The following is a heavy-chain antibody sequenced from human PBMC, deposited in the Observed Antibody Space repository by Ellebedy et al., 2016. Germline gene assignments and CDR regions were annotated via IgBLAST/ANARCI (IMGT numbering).Heavy chain of an antibody. CDR2: ISAYNGNT. D-gene: IGHD3-16*02. CDR3: ARDFRVTFGGLIVYFDF. J-gene: IGHJ4*02. Sequence: ASVKVSCKASGYTFTSYGISWVRQAPGQGLEWMGWISAYNGNTNYAQKLQGRVTMTTDTSTSTAYMELRSLRSDDTAVYYCARDFRVTFGGLIVYFDFWGQGTLVTVSS. CDR1: GYTFTSYG. V-gene: IGHV1-18*01.